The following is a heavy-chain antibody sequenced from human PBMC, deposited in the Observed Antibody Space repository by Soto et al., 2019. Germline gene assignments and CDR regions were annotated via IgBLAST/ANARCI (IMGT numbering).Heavy chain of an antibody. J-gene: IGHJ4*02. V-gene: IGHV1-8*01. CDR3: ARALGYSSTSRLDL. Sequence: QVQLVQSGAEVDKPGASVKVSCKASGYTFTTYDFNWVRQAPGHGLEWMGWMNPDTGNTGYAQKFQGRVTMTRDTSISTAFMALSGLTAEDTAVYYCARALGYSSTSRLDLWGQGTLVTVSS. CDR1: GYTFTTYD. CDR2: MNPDTGNT. D-gene: IGHD6-19*01.